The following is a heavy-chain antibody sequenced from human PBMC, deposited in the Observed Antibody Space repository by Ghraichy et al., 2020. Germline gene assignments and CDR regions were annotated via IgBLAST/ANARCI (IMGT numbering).Heavy chain of an antibody. CDR3: ARTLVSWYDGSPDYFDY. CDR2: IYYSGST. Sequence: SETLSLTCTVSGGSISSGDYYWSWIRQPPGKGLEWIGYIYYSGSTYYNPSLKSRVTISVDTSKNQFSLKLSSVTAADTAVYYCARTLVSWYDGSPDYFDYWGQGTLVTVSS. J-gene: IGHJ4*02. V-gene: IGHV4-30-4*01. D-gene: IGHD3-16*01. CDR1: GGSISSGDYY.